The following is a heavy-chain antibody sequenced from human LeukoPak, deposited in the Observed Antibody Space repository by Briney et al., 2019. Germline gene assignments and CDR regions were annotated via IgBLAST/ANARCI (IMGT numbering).Heavy chain of an antibody. D-gene: IGHD3-22*01. V-gene: IGHV3-23*01. J-gene: IGHJ4*02. CDR1: GFTFSTYA. Sequence: GGSLRLSCAASGFTFSTYAMTWVRQAPGKGLEWVSGISDSGERTYYADSVRGRFTISRDNSKNTLYLQMNSLRAEDTAVYYCAKTYYYDGSGYFSAYYFDYWGQGTLVTVPS. CDR2: ISDSGERT. CDR3: AKTYYYDGSGYFSAYYFDY.